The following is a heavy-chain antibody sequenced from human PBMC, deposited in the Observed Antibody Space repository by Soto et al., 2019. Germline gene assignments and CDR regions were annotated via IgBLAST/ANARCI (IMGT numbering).Heavy chain of an antibody. J-gene: IGHJ4*01. CDR3: AKGSTYSFYFDH. CDR1: GFSFSSYD. V-gene: IGHV3-23*01. Sequence: GSLRLSCVASGFSFSSYDMSWVRQAPGKGLEWVSFIIGNSGTTYYADSVKGRFTISRDNSKNTLYLQMSRLGAEDTAAYYCAKGSTYSFYFDHWGQGTLVTVSS. CDR2: IIGNSGTT. D-gene: IGHD5-18*01.